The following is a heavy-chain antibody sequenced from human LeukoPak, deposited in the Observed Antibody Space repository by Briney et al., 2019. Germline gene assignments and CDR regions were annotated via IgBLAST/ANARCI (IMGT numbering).Heavy chain of an antibody. V-gene: IGHV1-69*01. D-gene: IGHD3-22*01. J-gene: IGHJ4*02. CDR3: ARVYDSSGYYRPFDY. CDR1: GGTFSSYA. Sequence: SVKVSCKASGGTFSSYAISWVRQAPGQGLEWMGGIIPIFGTANYAQKFQGRVTITADESTSTAYMELSSLRSEDTAVYYCARVYDSSGYYRPFDYWGQGTLVTVSS. CDR2: IIPIFGTA.